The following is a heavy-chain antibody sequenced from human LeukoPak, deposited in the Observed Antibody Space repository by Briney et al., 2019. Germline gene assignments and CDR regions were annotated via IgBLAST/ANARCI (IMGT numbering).Heavy chain of an antibody. CDR2: IYTSGSS. D-gene: IGHD1-26*01. V-gene: IGHV4-4*07. CDR3: AREKSGSYRDFDY. J-gene: IGHJ4*02. Sequence: KGLEWIGRIYTSGSSNYNASIKSRVSVLVDTSKNQFSLTLRSVTAADTAVFYCAREKSGSYRDFDYWGQGTLVTVSS.